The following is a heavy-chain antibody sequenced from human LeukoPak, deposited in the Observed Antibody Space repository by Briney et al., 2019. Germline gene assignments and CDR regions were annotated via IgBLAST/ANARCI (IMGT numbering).Heavy chain of an antibody. CDR3: ARTSSGWSLSFDY. Sequence: SGPALVKPTRTLTLTCTFSGFSLSTSGMCVSWIRQPPGQALEWLARIDWDDDKYYSTSLETRLTISKDTSKNQVVLTMTNMDPVDTATYYCARTSSGWSLSFDYWGQGTLVTVSS. V-gene: IGHV2-70*11. D-gene: IGHD6-19*01. CDR1: GFSLSTSGMC. CDR2: IDWDDDK. J-gene: IGHJ4*02.